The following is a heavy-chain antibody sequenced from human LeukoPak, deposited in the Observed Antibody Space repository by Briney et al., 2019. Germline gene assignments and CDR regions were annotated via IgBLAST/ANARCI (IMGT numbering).Heavy chain of an antibody. CDR1: GGAFRPYY. CDR2: VSHSGAT. J-gene: IGHJ4*02. Sequence: SETLSLTCSVYGGAFRPYYCTWVRQPPGKVLEWVGEVSHSGATHYNASLKNRLTLSVDTSRSHFSLKLSSLTAADTAVYYCAGIFGQWLGEWGQGVLVTVSS. V-gene: IGHV4-34*01. CDR3: AGIFGQWLGE. D-gene: IGHD6-19*01.